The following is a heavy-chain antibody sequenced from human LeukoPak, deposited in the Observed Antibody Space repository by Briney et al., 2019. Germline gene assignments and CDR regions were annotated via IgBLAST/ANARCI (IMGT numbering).Heavy chain of an antibody. D-gene: IGHD3-10*01. V-gene: IGHV3-7*03. CDR3: AKARLRMVPNDAFDI. Sequence: GGSLRLSCAASGFTFSSYWMSWVRQAPGKGLEWVANIKQDGSEKYYVDSVKGRFTISRDNAKNSLYLQMNSLRAEDTAVYYCAKARLRMVPNDAFDIWGQGTMVTVSS. J-gene: IGHJ3*02. CDR2: IKQDGSEK. CDR1: GFTFSSYW.